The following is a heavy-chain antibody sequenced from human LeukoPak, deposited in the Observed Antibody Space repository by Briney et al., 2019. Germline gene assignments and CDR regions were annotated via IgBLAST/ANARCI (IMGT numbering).Heavy chain of an antibody. V-gene: IGHV4-59*01. CDR3: ARDLGYCSTASCYAWFDP. CDR2: IYYSGNS. Sequence: SETLSFTCTVSGGSISSYYWSWIRQPPGKGLEWIGYIYYSGNSNYNPSLNSRVTISVDTSKNQFSLRLSSVTAADTAIYYCARDLGYCSTASCYAWFDPWGQGTLVTVSS. CDR1: GGSISSYY. J-gene: IGHJ5*02. D-gene: IGHD2-2*01.